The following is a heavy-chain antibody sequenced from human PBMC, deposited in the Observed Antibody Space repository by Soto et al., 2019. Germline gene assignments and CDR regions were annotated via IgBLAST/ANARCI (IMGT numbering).Heavy chain of an antibody. CDR1: GFTFSSYA. V-gene: IGHV3-30-3*01. CDR3: ARPVDESVYYFDY. D-gene: IGHD3-3*01. J-gene: IGHJ4*02. Sequence: GGSLRLSCAASGFTFSSYAMHWVRQAPGKGLEWVAVISYDGSNKYYADSVKGRFTISRDNSKNTLYLQMNSPRAEDTAVYYCARPVDESVYYFDYWGQGTLVTVSS. CDR2: ISYDGSNK.